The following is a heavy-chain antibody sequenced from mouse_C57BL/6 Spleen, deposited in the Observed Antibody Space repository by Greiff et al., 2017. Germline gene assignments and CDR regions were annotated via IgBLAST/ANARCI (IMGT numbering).Heavy chain of an antibody. Sequence: EVQLQQSGPGLVKPSQSLSLTCSVTGYSITSGYYWNWIRQFPGNKLEWMGYISYDGSNNYNPSLKNRISITRDTSKNQFFLKLNSVTTEDTATYYCARERDLIYDGYPYYFDYWGQGTTLTVSS. CDR2: ISYDGSN. CDR3: ARERDLIYDGYPYYFDY. CDR1: GYSITSGYY. D-gene: IGHD2-3*01. V-gene: IGHV3-6*01. J-gene: IGHJ2*01.